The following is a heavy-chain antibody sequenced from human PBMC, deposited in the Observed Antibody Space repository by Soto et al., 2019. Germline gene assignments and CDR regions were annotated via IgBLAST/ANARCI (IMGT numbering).Heavy chain of an antibody. Sequence: ASVKVSCKASGYTFTGYYMHWVRQAPGQGHEWMGWINPNSGGTNYAQKNQGRDTMNRDTSNSAAYLELSRLRSDDTAVYYCARSKSRILSPVFDPWGQGTLVTVSS. J-gene: IGHJ5*02. CDR2: INPNSGGT. CDR3: ARSKSRILSPVFDP. D-gene: IGHD2-15*01. CDR1: GYTFTGYY. V-gene: IGHV1-2*02.